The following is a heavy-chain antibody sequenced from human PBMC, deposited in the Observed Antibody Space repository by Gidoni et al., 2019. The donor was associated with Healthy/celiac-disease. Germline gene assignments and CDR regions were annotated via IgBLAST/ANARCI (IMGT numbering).Heavy chain of an antibody. Sequence: QVQLVESGGGVVQPGRSLRLSCAASGFTFSSYGMHWVRQAPGKGLEWVAVISYDGSNKYYADSVKGRFTISRDNSKNTLYLQMNSLRAEDTAVYYCAKDPRVYCSGGSCYSGDGYYGMDVWGQGTTVTVSS. CDR3: AKDPRVYCSGGSCYSGDGYYGMDV. J-gene: IGHJ6*02. D-gene: IGHD2-15*01. V-gene: IGHV3-30*18. CDR1: GFTFSSYG. CDR2: ISYDGSNK.